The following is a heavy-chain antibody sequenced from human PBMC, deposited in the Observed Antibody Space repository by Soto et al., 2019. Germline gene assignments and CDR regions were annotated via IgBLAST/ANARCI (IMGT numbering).Heavy chain of an antibody. CDR2: INPSGGST. CDR3: ARVPYYYDSSGYYARGMDV. CDR1: GYTFTSYY. Sequence: ASVKVSCKASGYTFTSYYMHWVRQAPGQGPEWMGIINPSGGSTSYAQKFQGRVTMTRDTSTSTVYMELRSLRSEDTAVYYCARVPYYYDSSGYYARGMDVWGQGTTVTVSS. D-gene: IGHD3-22*01. J-gene: IGHJ6*02. V-gene: IGHV1-46*01.